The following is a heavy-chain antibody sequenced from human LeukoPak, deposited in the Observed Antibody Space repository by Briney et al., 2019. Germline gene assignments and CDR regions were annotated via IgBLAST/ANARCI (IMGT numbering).Heavy chain of an antibody. D-gene: IGHD5-24*01. V-gene: IGHV3-74*01. CDR2: INNDGSST. Sequence: GGSLRLSCATSGFTFSSYWMHWVRQVPGKGLVWVSRINNDGSSTTYADSVKGRFTISRDNAKNTLYLQMNSLRAEDTAVYYCARGRDGYNLVDAFDIWGQGIMVTVSS. CDR3: ARGRDGYNLVDAFDI. J-gene: IGHJ3*02. CDR1: GFTFSSYW.